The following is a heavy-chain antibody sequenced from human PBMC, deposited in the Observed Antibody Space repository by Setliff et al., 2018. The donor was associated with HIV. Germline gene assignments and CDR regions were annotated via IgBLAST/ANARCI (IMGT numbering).Heavy chain of an antibody. CDR2: IYYIGST. J-gene: IGHJ4*02. D-gene: IGHD2-15*01. CDR1: GGSISGGGYY. V-gene: IGHV4-61*08. CDR3: ARDAGGSVGNYYFDY. Sequence: SETLSLTCTVSGGSISGGGYYWSWIRQHPGKGLDWIGNIYYIGSTNYNPSLKNRVTISIDTSKKQFSLNLSSVTAADTAVYYCARDAGGSVGNYYFDYWGQGTLVTVSS.